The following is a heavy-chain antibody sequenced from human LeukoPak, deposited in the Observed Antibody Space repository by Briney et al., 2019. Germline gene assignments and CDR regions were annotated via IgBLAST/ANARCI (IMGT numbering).Heavy chain of an antibody. J-gene: IGHJ5*02. CDR1: GFTFSSYA. Sequence: GGSLRLSCAASGFTFSSYAMHWVRQAPGKGLEWVAVISYDGSNKYYADSVKGRFTISRDNSKNTLYLQMNSLRAEDTAVYYCARDLAVAGRWRNWFDPWGQGTLVTVSS. CDR3: ARDLAVAGRWRNWFDP. D-gene: IGHD6-19*01. CDR2: ISYDGSNK. V-gene: IGHV3-30-3*01.